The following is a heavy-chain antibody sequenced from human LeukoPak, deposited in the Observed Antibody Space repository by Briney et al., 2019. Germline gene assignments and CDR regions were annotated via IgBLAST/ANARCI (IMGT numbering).Heavy chain of an antibody. CDR3: ARENHFWNPDHQHYYCYMDV. J-gene: IGHJ6*03. Sequence: ASVKVSCKASGYTFTGYYMHWVRQAPGQGLEWMGWINPNSGGTNYAQKFQGRVTMTRDTSISTAYMELSRLRSDDTAVYYCARENHFWNPDHQHYYCYMDVWGKGTTVTVSS. D-gene: IGHD1-1*01. CDR2: INPNSGGT. CDR1: GYTFTGYY. V-gene: IGHV1-2*02.